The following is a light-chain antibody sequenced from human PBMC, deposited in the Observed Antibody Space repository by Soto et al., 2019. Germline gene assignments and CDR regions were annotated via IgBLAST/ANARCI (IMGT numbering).Light chain of an antibody. J-gene: IGLJ2*01. CDR3: SSYAGSNAVV. CDR1: SSDVGGYNY. CDR2: EVS. Sequence: QSALTQPPSASGSPGQSVTISCTGTSSDVGGYNYVSWYQQHPGKAPKLMIYEVSKRPSGVPGRFSGSTSGNTAPLTVSGLQAEDEADYYCSSYAGSNAVVFGGGTKVTVL. V-gene: IGLV2-8*01.